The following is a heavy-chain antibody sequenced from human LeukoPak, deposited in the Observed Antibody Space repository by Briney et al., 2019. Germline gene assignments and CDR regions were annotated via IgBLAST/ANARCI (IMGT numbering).Heavy chain of an antibody. D-gene: IGHD3-22*01. Sequence: EPGGSLRLSCAASGFTFSNYMMHWVRQAPGKGLEWVSAISGSGGSTYYADSVKGRFTISRDNSKNTLYLQMNSLRAEDTAVYYCAKGAAPGRWLLPFTFDYWGQGTLVTVSS. CDR1: GFTFSNYM. CDR2: ISGSGGST. V-gene: IGHV3-23*01. CDR3: AKGAAPGRWLLPFTFDY. J-gene: IGHJ4*02.